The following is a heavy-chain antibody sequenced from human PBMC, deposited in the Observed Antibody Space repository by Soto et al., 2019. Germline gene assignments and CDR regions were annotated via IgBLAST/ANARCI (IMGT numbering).Heavy chain of an antibody. V-gene: IGHV1-18*04. J-gene: IGHJ4*02. Sequence: ASGKVTCKASGYTFASSGISWVTPAPGQRLERMGWISAYNGNTNYAQKLQGRVTMTTDTSTSTAYMELRSLRSDDTAVYYCARNRLGAQARRYCGKGTLVTLSS. CDR3: ARNRLGAQARRY. CDR1: GYTFASSG. CDR2: ISAYNGNT. D-gene: IGHD1-26*01.